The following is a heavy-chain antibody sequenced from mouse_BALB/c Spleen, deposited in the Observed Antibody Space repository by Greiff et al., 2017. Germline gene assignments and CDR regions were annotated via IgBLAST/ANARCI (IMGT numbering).Heavy chain of an antibody. D-gene: IGHD2-2*01. CDR1: GYTFTSYW. V-gene: IGHV1S22*01. CDR3: TSRGYEGAMDY. CDR2: IYPGSGST. Sequence: LQQPGSELVRPGASVKLSCKASGYTFTSYWMHWVKQRPGQGLEWIGNIYPGSGSTNYDEKFKSKATLTVDTSSSTAYMQLSSLTSEDSAVYYCTSRGYEGAMDYWGQGTSVTVSS. J-gene: IGHJ4*01.